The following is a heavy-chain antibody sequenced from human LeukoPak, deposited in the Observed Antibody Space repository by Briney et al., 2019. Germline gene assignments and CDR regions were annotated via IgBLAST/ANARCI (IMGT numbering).Heavy chain of an antibody. V-gene: IGHV3-23*01. D-gene: IGHD2-15*01. Sequence: PGGSLRLSCVASGFPFSSFAMTWVRQAPGKGLEWVLALSGSGGSANYADSVRDRFTISRDNSKNTLYLQMNSLRAEDPAVYYCAKCRGGGGEYWHFDLWGRGILVTVSS. J-gene: IGHJ2*01. CDR1: GFPFSSFA. CDR3: AKCRGGGGEYWHFDL. CDR2: LSGSGGSA.